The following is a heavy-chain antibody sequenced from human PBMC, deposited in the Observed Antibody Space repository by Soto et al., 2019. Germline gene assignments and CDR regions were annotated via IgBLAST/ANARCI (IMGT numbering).Heavy chain of an antibody. D-gene: IGHD3-3*01. CDR1: GGTFSSDS. J-gene: IGHJ3*02. Sequence: QVQLVQSGAEEKKPGSSVKVSCKASGGTFSSDSISWLRQAPGQGPEWMGGIIPMFGTANYAQKFQGRVTITADEFTSTAYMELSSLTSEDTAVYFCARDWTIWGQGTMVTVSS. V-gene: IGHV1-69*12. CDR2: IIPMFGTA. CDR3: ARDWTI.